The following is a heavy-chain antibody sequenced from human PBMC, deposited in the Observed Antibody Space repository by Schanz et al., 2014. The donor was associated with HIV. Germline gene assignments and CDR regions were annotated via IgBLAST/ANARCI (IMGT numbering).Heavy chain of an antibody. CDR3: ARDNSGSIDY. CDR2: IWNDGTSK. CDR1: GFTFSNYA. Sequence: VQLLESGGGLVQPGGSLRLSCAASGFTFSNYAMSWVRQAPGKGLEGVTLIWNDGTSKYYADSVKGRFTISRDASKNALYLQMNSLRAEDTAVYYCARDNSGSIDYWGQGTLVTVSS. D-gene: IGHD3-10*01. V-gene: IGHV3-33*08. J-gene: IGHJ4*02.